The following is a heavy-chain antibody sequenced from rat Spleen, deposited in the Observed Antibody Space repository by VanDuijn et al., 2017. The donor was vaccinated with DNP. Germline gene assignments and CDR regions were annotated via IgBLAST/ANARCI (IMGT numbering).Heavy chain of an antibody. CDR1: GFTFSDYN. D-gene: IGHD5-1*01. J-gene: IGHJ2*01. CDR3: AKDGRIWEPYC. CDR2: ITYDGSRT. Sequence: EVQLVESGGDLVQSGRSLKVSCAASGFTFSDYNMAWVRQAPKKGLEWVATITYDGSRTYYPDSVKGQFAISRDNTEYTLYLQMNMLRSKDTGTYYCAKDGRIWEPYCWGQGVMVTVSS. V-gene: IGHV5S10*01.